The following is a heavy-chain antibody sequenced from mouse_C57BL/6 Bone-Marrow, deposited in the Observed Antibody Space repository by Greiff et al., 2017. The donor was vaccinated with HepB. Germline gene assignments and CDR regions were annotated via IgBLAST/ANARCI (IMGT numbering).Heavy chain of an antibody. Sequence: QVQLQQPGTELVKPGASVKLSCQASGYTFTSYWMHWVKQRPGQGLEWIGNINPSNGGTNYNEKFKSKATLTVDKSSSTAYMQLSSLTSEDSAVYDCASITTVVAGYYDYGGQGTTLTVSS. CDR3: ASITTVVAGYYDY. J-gene: IGHJ2*01. CDR2: INPSNGGT. CDR1: GYTFTSYW. V-gene: IGHV1-53*01. D-gene: IGHD1-1*01.